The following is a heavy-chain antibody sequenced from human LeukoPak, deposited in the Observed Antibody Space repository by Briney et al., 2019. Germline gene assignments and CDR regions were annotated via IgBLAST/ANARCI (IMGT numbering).Heavy chain of an antibody. V-gene: IGHV7-4-1*02. CDR1: GYIFTSYV. J-gene: IGHJ4*02. CDR3: ARGDYETHGYQTR. Sequence: ATVKVSCKASGYIFTSYVLHWVRQAPGQGLEWMGWINTNTGNPTYAQGFTGRFVFSLDTSVSTAYLQISSLKADDTAMYYCARGDYETHGYQTRWGQGTLVTVSS. D-gene: IGHD3-22*01. CDR2: INTNTGNP.